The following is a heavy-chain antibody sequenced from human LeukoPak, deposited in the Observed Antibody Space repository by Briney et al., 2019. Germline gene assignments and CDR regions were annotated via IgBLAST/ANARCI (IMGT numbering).Heavy chain of an antibody. CDR1: GGSISGHY. Sequence: PSETLSLTCAVSGGSISGHYWGWIRQPPGKGLEWIGYIYYSGKTYYSSSLRSRVTISLDTSKNHFSLRLTSVTAADTAVYHCARLLDNDRSGDPDTFDMWGQGTMVTVSS. CDR3: ARLLDNDRSGDPDTFDM. D-gene: IGHD3-22*01. J-gene: IGHJ3*02. CDR2: IYYSGKT. V-gene: IGHV4-59*11.